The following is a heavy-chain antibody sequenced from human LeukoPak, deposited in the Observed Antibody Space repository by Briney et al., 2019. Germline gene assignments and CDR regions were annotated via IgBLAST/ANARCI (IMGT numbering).Heavy chain of an antibody. Sequence: KTSETLSLTCSVSGGSISSYYWSWIRQPPGKGLEWIGYIYYSGSTSYNPSLKSRVTISVDTSKNQFSLKLSSLTAADTAVYYCARGRGNLLHYFDYWGQGTLVTVSS. CDR1: GGSISSYY. J-gene: IGHJ4*02. D-gene: IGHD4-23*01. CDR3: ARGRGNLLHYFDY. V-gene: IGHV4-59*01. CDR2: IYYSGST.